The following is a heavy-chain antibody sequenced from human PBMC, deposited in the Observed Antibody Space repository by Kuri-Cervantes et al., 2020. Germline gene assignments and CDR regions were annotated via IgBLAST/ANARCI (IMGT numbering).Heavy chain of an antibody. CDR3: ARDLRGGGDAPYWFDP. V-gene: IGHV1-18*01. D-gene: IGHD2-21*02. Sequence: ASEKVSCKASGYTFTRYAISWVRQAPGQGLEGMAWISAYNGDTNYAQKFQGRVTMTTDTSTSTAYMELSSLRSEDTAVYYCARDLRGGGDAPYWFDPWGQGTLVTVSS. CDR2: ISAYNGDT. CDR1: GYTFTRYA. J-gene: IGHJ5*02.